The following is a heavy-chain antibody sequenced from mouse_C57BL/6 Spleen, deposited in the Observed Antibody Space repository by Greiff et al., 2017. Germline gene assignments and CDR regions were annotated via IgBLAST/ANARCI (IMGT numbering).Heavy chain of an antibody. Sequence: EVMLVESGGGLVKPGGSLKLSCAASGFTFSSYAMSWVRQTPEKRLEWVATISDGGSYTYYPDNVKGRFTISRDNAKNNLYLQMSHLKSEDTAMYYCARDDDYDFFAYWGQGTLVTVSA. CDR1: GFTFSSYA. CDR3: ARDDDYDFFAY. D-gene: IGHD2-4*01. V-gene: IGHV5-4*01. CDR2: ISDGGSYT. J-gene: IGHJ3*01.